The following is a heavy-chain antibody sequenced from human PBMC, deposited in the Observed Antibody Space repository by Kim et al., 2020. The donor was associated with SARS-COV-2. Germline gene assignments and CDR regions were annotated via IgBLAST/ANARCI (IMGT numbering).Heavy chain of an antibody. V-gene: IGHV4-59*08. D-gene: IGHD3-16*01. CDR1: GGSISSYY. Sequence: SETLSLTCTVSGGSISSYYWSWIRQPPGKGLEWIGYISYTGSTNYNPSLKSRVTISVDTSKNQLSLKLSSVTAADMAIYYCARGGNSPDYWSQGSLVTVS. CDR2: ISYTGST. CDR3: ARGGNSPDY. J-gene: IGHJ4*02.